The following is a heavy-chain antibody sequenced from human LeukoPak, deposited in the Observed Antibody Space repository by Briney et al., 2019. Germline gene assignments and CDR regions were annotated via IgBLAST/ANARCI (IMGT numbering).Heavy chain of an antibody. V-gene: IGHV1-8*01. J-gene: IGHJ4*02. CDR3: ARGHKKKVVPAAYELDY. Sequence: GASVKVSCKASGYTFTSYDINWVRQATGQGVEWMGWMNPNSGNTGYAQKFQGRVTMTRNTSISTAYMELSSLRSEDTAVYYCARGHKKKVVPAAYELDYRGQGTLVTVSS. CDR1: GYTFTSYD. D-gene: IGHD2-2*01. CDR2: MNPNSGNT.